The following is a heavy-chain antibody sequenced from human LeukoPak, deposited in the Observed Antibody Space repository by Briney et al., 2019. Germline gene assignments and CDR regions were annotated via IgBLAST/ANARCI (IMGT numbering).Heavy chain of an antibody. V-gene: IGHV4-39*01. J-gene: IGHJ4*02. D-gene: IGHD1-26*01. CDR3: ASLKNIVGATQIDY. CDR2: IYYSGGT. CDR1: GGSISSSRYY. Sequence: PSETLSLTCTVSGGSISSSRYYWGWIRQPPGKGREWIGSIYYSGGTYYNPSLKSRVTISVDTSKNQLSLKLSSVTAADTAVYYCASLKNIVGATQIDYWGQGTLVTVSS.